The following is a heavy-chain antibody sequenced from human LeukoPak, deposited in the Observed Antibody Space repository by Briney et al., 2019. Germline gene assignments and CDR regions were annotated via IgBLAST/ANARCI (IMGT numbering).Heavy chain of an antibody. CDR2: ISWNSGSI. Sequence: QAGGSLRLSCAASGFTFSSYAMSWVRQAPGKGLEWVSGISWNSGSIGYADSVKGRFTIFRDNAKNSLYLQMNSLRAEDTALYYCAKDTLHTVSLPFDLWGRGTLVTVSS. D-gene: IGHD4-17*01. J-gene: IGHJ2*01. V-gene: IGHV3-9*01. CDR3: AKDTLHTVSLPFDL. CDR1: GFTFSSYA.